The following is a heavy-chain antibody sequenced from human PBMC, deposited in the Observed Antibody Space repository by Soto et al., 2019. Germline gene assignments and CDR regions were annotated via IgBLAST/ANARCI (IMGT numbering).Heavy chain of an antibody. Sequence: QLVQSGAEVKKPGSSVKVSCKASGGTFSRYAISWVRQAXGQGXXXMGGIIPLFGKANYAQKLQGRVTITADESTSTAYMELSSLRSEDTSVYYCAKDGTLYDSSGYYYLYWGQGTLVTVSS. CDR3: AKDGTLYDSSGYYYLY. D-gene: IGHD3-22*01. CDR2: IIPLFGKA. J-gene: IGHJ4*02. V-gene: IGHV1-69*01. CDR1: GGTFSRYA.